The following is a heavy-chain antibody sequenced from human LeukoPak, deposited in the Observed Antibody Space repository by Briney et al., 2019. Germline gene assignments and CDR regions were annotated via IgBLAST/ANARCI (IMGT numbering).Heavy chain of an antibody. CDR3: ARGTRYSYGYYYYYYMDV. J-gene: IGHJ6*03. V-gene: IGHV4-4*02. Sequence: SETLSLTCAVSGGSISSSNRWSWVRQPPGKGLEWIGEIYHSGSTNYNPSLKSRVTISVDKSKNQFSLKLSSVTAADTAVYYCARGTRYSYGYYYYYYMDVWGKGTTVTVSS. D-gene: IGHD5-18*01. CDR2: IYHSGST. CDR1: GGSISSSNR.